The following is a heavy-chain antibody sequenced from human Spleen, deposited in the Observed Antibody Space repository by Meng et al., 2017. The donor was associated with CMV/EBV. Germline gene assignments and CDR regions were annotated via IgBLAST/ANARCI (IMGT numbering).Heavy chain of an antibody. Sequence: GGSLRLSCAASGFNFKTFTMNWVRQAPGKGLEWVSSISGGSHYIYYADSLKGRFTISRDNSKNTLYLQMNSLRAEDTALYYCARMEDIVVGGFDYWGQGTLVTVSS. J-gene: IGHJ4*02. V-gene: IGHV3-21*01. D-gene: IGHD2-2*01. CDR3: ARMEDIVVGGFDY. CDR1: GFNFKTFT. CDR2: ISGGSHYI.